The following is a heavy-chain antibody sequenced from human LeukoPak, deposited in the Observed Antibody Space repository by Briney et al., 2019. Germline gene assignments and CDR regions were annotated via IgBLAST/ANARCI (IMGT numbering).Heavy chain of an antibody. D-gene: IGHD6-13*01. CDR2: INHSGST. CDR1: GGSFSGYY. Sequence: SETLSLTCAVYGGSFSGYYWSWIRQPPGKGLEWIGEINHSGSTNYNPSLKSRVTISVDTSKNQFSLKLSSVTAADTAVYYCARSSSRYGTNWFDPWGQGTLVTVSS. V-gene: IGHV4-34*01. CDR3: ARSSSRYGTNWFDP. J-gene: IGHJ5*02.